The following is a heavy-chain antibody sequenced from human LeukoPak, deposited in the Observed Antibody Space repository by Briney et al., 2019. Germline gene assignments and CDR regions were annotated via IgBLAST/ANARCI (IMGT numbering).Heavy chain of an antibody. V-gene: IGHV3-48*02. CDR3: ARGGDGAPFYPDY. CDR1: GFTFSTYS. CDR2: ITSSSRTI. J-gene: IGHJ4*02. Sequence: GGSLRLSCAASGFTFSTYSMNWVRQAPGKGLEWVSYITSSSRTIYYADSVKGRFTISRDDAKNSLFLQMNSLRDEDTAVYPCARGGDGAPFYPDYWGQGTLVTVSS. D-gene: IGHD4/OR15-4a*01.